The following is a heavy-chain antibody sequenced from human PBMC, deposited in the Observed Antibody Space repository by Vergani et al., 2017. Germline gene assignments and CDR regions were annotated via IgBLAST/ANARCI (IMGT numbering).Heavy chain of an antibody. CDR1: GFALNRHA. J-gene: IGHJ6*02. CDR3: ARDRYYLGSGSYPYFYYYGLDV. Sequence: QVQLVESGGGVVQPGTSLRLSCVVSGFALNRHAMYWVRQAPGKGLEWVVGISFDGTNEYYPDLVKGRFTISRDIAKSSLYLQMNSLRAEDTGVYYCARDRYYLGSGSYPYFYYYGLDVWGQGTAVTVSS. CDR2: ISFDGTNE. V-gene: IGHV3-30-3*01. D-gene: IGHD3-10*01.